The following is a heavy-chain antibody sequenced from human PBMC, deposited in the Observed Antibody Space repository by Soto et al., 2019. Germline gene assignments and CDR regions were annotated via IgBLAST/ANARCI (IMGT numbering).Heavy chain of an antibody. J-gene: IGHJ4*02. Sequence: EVQLMESGGGLVQPGGSLRVSCAASGFPFSTYWMSWVRQAPGKGLEWVAYVNEDGSGKYYVDSVKGRFTISRDNAKNSLYLQMNSLRAEDTAVYYCARTITISGLIIIYFDYWGPGTLVTVSS. CDR2: VNEDGSGK. CDR1: GFPFSTYW. D-gene: IGHD3-3*01. V-gene: IGHV3-7*01. CDR3: ARTITISGLIIIYFDY.